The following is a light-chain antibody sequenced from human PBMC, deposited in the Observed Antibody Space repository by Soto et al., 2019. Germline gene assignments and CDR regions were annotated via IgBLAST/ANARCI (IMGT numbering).Light chain of an antibody. J-gene: IGKJ1*01. V-gene: IGKV3-20*01. CDR3: QQCGSSPET. CDR1: QSISSSF. Sequence: DIVLTQSPGTLSLSPGQRATLSCRASQSISSSFLAWYQQKPGQAPRLLIYGASSRATGIPDRFSGSGSGTDFTLTISRLEPEDFAVYYCQQCGSSPETFGQGTK. CDR2: GAS.